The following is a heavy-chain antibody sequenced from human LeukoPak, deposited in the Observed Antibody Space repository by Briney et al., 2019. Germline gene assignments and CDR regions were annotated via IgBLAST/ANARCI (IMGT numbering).Heavy chain of an antibody. CDR1: GFTFDDYA. CDR2: ISWNSGSI. J-gene: IGHJ3*02. D-gene: IGHD3-22*01. CDR3: AKDRAHSSGPRGGENAFDI. Sequence: PGGSLRLSCAASGFTFDDYAMHWVRQAPVKGLEWVSGISWNSGSIGYADSVKGRFTISRDNAKNSLYLQMNSLRAEDTALYYCAKDRAHSSGPRGGENAFDIWGQGTMVTVSS. V-gene: IGHV3-9*01.